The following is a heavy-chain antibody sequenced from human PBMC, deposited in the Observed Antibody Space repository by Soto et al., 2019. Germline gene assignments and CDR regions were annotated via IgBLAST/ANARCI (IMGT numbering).Heavy chain of an antibody. CDR2: IIPIFGTA. J-gene: IGHJ6*02. D-gene: IGHD6-19*01. V-gene: IGHV1-69*01. Sequence: QVQLVQSGAEVKKPGSSVKVSCKASGGTFSSYAISWVRQAPGQGLEWMGGIIPIFGTANYAQKFQGGVTIAADESTSTAYMEQSSLRSEDSAAYYCARGPSGVGVAGLVFTYGMDVWGQGTTVTVSS. CDR1: GGTFSSYA. CDR3: ARGPSGVGVAGLVFTYGMDV.